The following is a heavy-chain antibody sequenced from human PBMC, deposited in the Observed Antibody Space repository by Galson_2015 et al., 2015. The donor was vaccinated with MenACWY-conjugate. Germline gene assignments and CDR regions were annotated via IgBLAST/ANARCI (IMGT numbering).Heavy chain of an antibody. CDR3: ARVLSSGWTRQFDY. Sequence: SLRLSCAASGFTFSHYGMHWVRQAPGKGLEWVTAISYDGNNKYYADSAKGRFTISRDNSKNPVSLQMNGLTTEDTAVYFCARVLSSGWTRQFDYWGQGTLVAVSS. D-gene: IGHD6-19*01. CDR1: GFTFSHYG. J-gene: IGHJ4*02. V-gene: IGHV3-30*03. CDR2: ISYDGNNK.